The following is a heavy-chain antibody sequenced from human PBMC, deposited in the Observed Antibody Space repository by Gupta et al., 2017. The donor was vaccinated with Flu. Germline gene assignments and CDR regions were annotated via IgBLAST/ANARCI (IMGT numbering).Heavy chain of an antibody. V-gene: IGHV1-45*02. Sequence: RQAPGQALECMWWSTPYNGYVNYAQKCQGRVTITRDNSLRFFDMGLSGLTSKDTAMYYCVRSSRSWSPYHFDAWGQGTHVTVSS. CDR3: VRSSRSWSPYHFDA. J-gene: IGHJ5*02. D-gene: IGHD3-3*01. CDR2: STPYNGYV.